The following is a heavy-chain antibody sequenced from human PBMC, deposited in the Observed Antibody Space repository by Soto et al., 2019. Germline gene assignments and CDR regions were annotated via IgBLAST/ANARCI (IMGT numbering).Heavy chain of an antibody. D-gene: IGHD1-7*01. CDR2: ISSTTNYI. CDR3: ARESEELTSNFDY. Sequence: PGGSLRLSCAASGFTFTRYSMNWVRQAPGKGLEWVSSISSTTNYIYYGDSMKGRFTISRDNAKNSLYLEMNSLRAEDTAVYYCARESEELTSNFDYWGQGTLVTFSS. CDR1: GFTFTRYS. J-gene: IGHJ4*02. V-gene: IGHV3-21*06.